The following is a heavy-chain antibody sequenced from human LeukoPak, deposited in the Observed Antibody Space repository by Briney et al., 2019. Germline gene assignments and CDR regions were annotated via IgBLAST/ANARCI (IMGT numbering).Heavy chain of an antibody. Sequence: SETLSLTCTVSGDSITTSNYYWGWIRQPPGKGLEWIGSIYYSGTTYYNASLGSRVTTSLDTSKNQLSLKVNSVTAADTAVYYCASGYTSTWYLVLAYWGQGTLVTVSS. V-gene: IGHV4-39*07. CDR2: IYYSGTT. CDR3: ASGYTSTWYLVLAY. CDR1: GDSITTSNYY. J-gene: IGHJ4*02. D-gene: IGHD6-13*01.